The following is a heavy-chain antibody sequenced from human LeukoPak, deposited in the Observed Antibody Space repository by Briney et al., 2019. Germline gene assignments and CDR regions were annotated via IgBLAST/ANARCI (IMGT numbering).Heavy chain of an antibody. CDR1: GGSLGSYY. CDR3: ACLTTADAFDI. Sequence: SETLSLTCTVSGGSLGSYYWSWIRQPPGNELEWIGYIDDSVSTNYTPSLKSRVTISVDTSKTQFSLNLSSVTAADTAVYYCACLTTADAFDIWGQGTMVTVSS. CDR2: IDDSVST. V-gene: IGHV4-59*01. D-gene: IGHD3-22*01. J-gene: IGHJ3*02.